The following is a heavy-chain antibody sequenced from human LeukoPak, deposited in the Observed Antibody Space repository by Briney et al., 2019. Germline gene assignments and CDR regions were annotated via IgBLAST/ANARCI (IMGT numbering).Heavy chain of an antibody. J-gene: IGHJ6*02. CDR3: ARDRSGGTSGYYGMDV. V-gene: IGHV1-69*01. CDR1: GGTFSSYA. D-gene: IGHD2-15*01. Sequence: SVKVSCKASGGTFSSYAISWVRQAPGQGLEWMEGIIPIFGTANYAQKFQGRVTITADESTSTAYMELSSLRSEDTAVYYCARDRSGGTSGYYGMDVWGQGTTVTVSS. CDR2: IIPIFGTA.